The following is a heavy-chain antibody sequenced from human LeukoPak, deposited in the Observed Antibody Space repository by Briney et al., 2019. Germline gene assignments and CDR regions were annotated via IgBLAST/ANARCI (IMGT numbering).Heavy chain of an antibody. J-gene: IGHJ6*03. D-gene: IGHD5-12*01. CDR3: ARGRLNPWYYMDV. V-gene: IGHV1-2*02. Sequence: ASVKVSCKASGYTFTSYGISWVRQAPGQGLEWMGWINPNSGGTNYAQKFQGRVTMTRDTSISTAYMELSRLRSDDTAVYYCARGRLNPWYYMDVWGKGTTVTVSS. CDR2: INPNSGGT. CDR1: GYTFTSYG.